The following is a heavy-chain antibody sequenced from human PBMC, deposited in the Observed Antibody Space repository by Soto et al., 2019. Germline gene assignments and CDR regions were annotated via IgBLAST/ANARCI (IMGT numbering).Heavy chain of an antibody. CDR3: ARWWSGSRQGFDP. CDR2: IYYSGST. CDR1: GGSISSGDYY. D-gene: IGHD3-3*01. V-gene: IGHV4-31*03. J-gene: IGHJ5*02. Sequence: QVQLQESGPGLVKPSQTLSLTCTVSGGSISSGDYYWSWIRQHPGKGLEWIGYIYYSGSTYYTPSLTSRVTISVDTSKNQFSLKLSSVPAADTAVYYCARWWSGSRQGFDPWGQGTLVTVSS.